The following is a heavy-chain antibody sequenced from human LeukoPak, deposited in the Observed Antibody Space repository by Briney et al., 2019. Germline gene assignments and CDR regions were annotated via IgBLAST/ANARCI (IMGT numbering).Heavy chain of an antibody. J-gene: IGHJ4*02. CDR2: INPNSGGT. CDR1: GYTFTGYY. D-gene: IGHD3-3*01. V-gene: IGHV1-2*02. CDR3: ARDRVSGYLSDY. Sequence: ASLKVSCKASGYTFTGYYMHWVRQAPGQGLEWMGWINPNSGGTNYAQKIQGRVTMTRDTSLSTAYMELSRLRSDDTAVYYCARDRVSGYLSDYWGQGTLVTVSS.